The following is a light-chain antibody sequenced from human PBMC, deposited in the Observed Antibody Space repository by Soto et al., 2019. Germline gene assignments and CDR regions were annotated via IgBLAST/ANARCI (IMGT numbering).Light chain of an antibody. CDR3: QSYDSSLSVV. V-gene: IGLV1-40*01. Sequence: QSVLTQPPSVSGAPGXRXTISCTGSSSNIGAGYDVHWYQQLPGTAPKLLIYGNSNRPSGVPDRFSGSKSGTSASLAITGLQAEDEADYYCQSYDSSLSVVFGGGTKLTVL. J-gene: IGLJ2*01. CDR2: GNS. CDR1: SSNIGAGYD.